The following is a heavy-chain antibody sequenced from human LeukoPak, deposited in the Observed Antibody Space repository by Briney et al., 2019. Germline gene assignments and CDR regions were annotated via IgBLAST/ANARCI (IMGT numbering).Heavy chain of an antibody. D-gene: IGHD3-16*01. V-gene: IGHV3-30*02. CDR3: VERDAVGLDY. CDR1: GFTFSTYG. Sequence: PGGSLRLSCAASGFTFSTYGMHWVRQAPGKGLQWVALIVYDGSHKFYADSVRGRFTISRDNSKNTLYLQMNSLRVEDTTVCYCVERDAVGLDYWGQGTLVTVSS. J-gene: IGHJ4*02. CDR2: IVYDGSHK.